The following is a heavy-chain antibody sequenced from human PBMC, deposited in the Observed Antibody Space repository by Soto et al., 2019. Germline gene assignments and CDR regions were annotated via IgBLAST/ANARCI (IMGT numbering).Heavy chain of an antibody. V-gene: IGHV1-69*13. CDR3: ARRFYDSSGYLKGGYAFDI. D-gene: IGHD3-22*01. CDR1: GYTFTSYG. Sequence: ASVKVSCKASGYTFTSYGISWVRQAPGQGLEWMGGIIPIFGTANYAQKFQGRVTITADESTSTAYMELSSLRSEDTAVYYCARRFYDSSGYLKGGYAFDIWGQGTMVTVSS. CDR2: IIPIFGTA. J-gene: IGHJ3*02.